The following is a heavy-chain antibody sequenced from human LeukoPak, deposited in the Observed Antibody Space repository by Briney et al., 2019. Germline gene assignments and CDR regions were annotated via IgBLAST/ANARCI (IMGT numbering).Heavy chain of an antibody. J-gene: IGHJ6*02. CDR3: ARHHRSYPSNYYGMDV. V-gene: IGHV4-59*01. Sequence: SETLSLTCTVSGGSISSYYWSWIRQPPGKGLEWIGYIYYSGSTNYNPSLKSRVTISVDTSKNQFPLKLSSVTAADTAVYYCARHHRSYPSNYYGMDVWGQGTTVTVSS. CDR1: GGSISSYY. D-gene: IGHD1-26*01. CDR2: IYYSGST.